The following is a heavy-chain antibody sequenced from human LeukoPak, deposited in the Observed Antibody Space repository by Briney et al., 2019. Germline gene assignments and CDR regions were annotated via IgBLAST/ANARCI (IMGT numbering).Heavy chain of an antibody. CDR1: GYTFTSYY. Sequence: GASVKVSCKASGYTFTSYYMHWVRQAPGQGLEWMGIINPSGGSTSYAQKFQGRVTMTRDMSTSTVYMELSSLRSEDAAVYYCAGSYYDFWSGYQYDAFDIWGQGTMVTVSS. V-gene: IGHV1-46*01. CDR2: INPSGGST. D-gene: IGHD3-3*01. CDR3: AGSYYDFWSGYQYDAFDI. J-gene: IGHJ3*02.